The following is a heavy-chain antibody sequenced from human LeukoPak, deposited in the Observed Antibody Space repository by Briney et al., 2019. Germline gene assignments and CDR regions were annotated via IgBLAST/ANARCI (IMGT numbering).Heavy chain of an antibody. D-gene: IGHD3-22*01. CDR2: INPNSGGT. V-gene: IGHV1-2*04. Sequence: GASVKVSCKASGYTFTGYYMHWVRQAPGQGLEWMGWINPNSGGTNYAQKFQGWVTMTRDTSISTAYMELSRLRSDDTAVYYCARAYHYYDSSGYYNHLLYFDYWGQGTLVTVSS. J-gene: IGHJ4*02. CDR3: ARAYHYYDSSGYYNHLLYFDY. CDR1: GYTFTGYY.